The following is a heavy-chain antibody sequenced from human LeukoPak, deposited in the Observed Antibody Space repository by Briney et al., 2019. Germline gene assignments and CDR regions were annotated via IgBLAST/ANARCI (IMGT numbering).Heavy chain of an antibody. CDR2: INHSGST. CDR3: ARGLGLRYFDWSKNWFDP. Sequence: SETLSLTCAVYGGSFSGYYWSWIRQPPGKGLEWIGEINHSGSTNYNPSHKSRVTISVDTSKNQFSLKLSSVTAADTAVYYCARGLGLRYFDWSKNWFDPWGQGTLVTVSS. CDR1: GGSFSGYY. J-gene: IGHJ5*02. V-gene: IGHV4-34*01. D-gene: IGHD3-9*01.